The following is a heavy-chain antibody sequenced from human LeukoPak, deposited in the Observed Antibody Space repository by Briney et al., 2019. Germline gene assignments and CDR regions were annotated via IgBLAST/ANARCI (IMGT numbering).Heavy chain of an antibody. D-gene: IGHD1-26*01. V-gene: IGHV1-46*01. CDR1: GYTFTNYY. J-gene: IGHJ5*02. CDR3: ARDNSVGDYAWWFDP. CDR2: ITPSGGST. Sequence: ASVKVSCKASGYTFTNYYMHWVRQAPGQGLEWLGLITPSGGSTWYAQKFQGRVTMTRDMSTSTDYMELSSLRSEDTAVYYWARDNSVGDYAWWFDPWGQGTLVTVSS.